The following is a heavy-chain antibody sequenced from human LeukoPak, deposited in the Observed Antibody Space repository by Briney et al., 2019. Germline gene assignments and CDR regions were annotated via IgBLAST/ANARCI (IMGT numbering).Heavy chain of an antibody. CDR3: ASTPITMIVANWFDP. J-gene: IGHJ5*02. CDR2: ISSSSSTI. Sequence: GGSLRLSCAASGFTFSSYSMNWVRQAPGKGLEWVSYISSSSSTICYADSVKGRFTISRDNAKNSLYLQMDSLRAEDTAVYYCASTPITMIVANWFDPWGQGTLVTVSS. V-gene: IGHV3-48*01. CDR1: GFTFSSYS. D-gene: IGHD3-22*01.